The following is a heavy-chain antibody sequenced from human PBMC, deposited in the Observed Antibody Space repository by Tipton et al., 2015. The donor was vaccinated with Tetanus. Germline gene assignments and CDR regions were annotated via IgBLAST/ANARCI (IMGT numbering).Heavy chain of an antibody. CDR2: IYYNGNT. CDR1: GGSISTGTYY. Sequence: LRLSCTVSGGSISTGTYYWDWIRQVPGRGLEWIGNIYYNGNTLQNPSLKSRVTLSLDRSKNQFSPKLRSVTAADTAVYFCARSADNWFDPWGQGTLVAVSS. V-gene: IGHV4-39*01. CDR3: ARSADNWFDP. J-gene: IGHJ5*02.